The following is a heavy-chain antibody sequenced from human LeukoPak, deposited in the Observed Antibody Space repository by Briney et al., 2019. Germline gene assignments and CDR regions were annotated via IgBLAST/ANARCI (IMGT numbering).Heavy chain of an antibody. CDR3: ARVRYSGSRLLDY. Sequence: GASVEVSCKASGYTFTGYYMHWVRQAPGQGLEWMGWINPNSGGTNYAQKFQGRVTMTRDTSISTAYMELSRLRSDDTAVYYCARVRYSGSRLLDYWGQGTLVTVSS. D-gene: IGHD1-26*01. V-gene: IGHV1-2*02. J-gene: IGHJ4*02. CDR1: GYTFTGYY. CDR2: INPNSGGT.